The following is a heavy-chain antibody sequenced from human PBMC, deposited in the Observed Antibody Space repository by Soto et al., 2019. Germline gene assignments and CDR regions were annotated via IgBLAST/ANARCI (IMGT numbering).Heavy chain of an antibody. CDR1: GFTFSSYW. V-gene: IGHV3-74*01. J-gene: IGHJ4*02. Sequence: VSLRLSCAASGFTFSSYWMHWVRPAPGKGLVWVSRINSDGSSTSYADSVKGRFTISRDNAKNTLYLQMNSLRAEDTAVYYCARDFSAPRTVAGTYDYWGQGTLVTVSS. CDR2: INSDGSST. CDR3: ARDFSAPRTVAGTYDY. D-gene: IGHD6-19*01.